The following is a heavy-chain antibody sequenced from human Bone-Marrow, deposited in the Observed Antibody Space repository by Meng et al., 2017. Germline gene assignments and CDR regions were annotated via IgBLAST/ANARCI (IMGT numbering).Heavy chain of an antibody. CDR1: GDTFTSYA. Sequence: QVQRVQSGSELKKPGASVKGAGSASGDTFTSYAMNWVRQAPGQGLEWMGWINTNTGNPTYAQGFTGRFVFSLDTSVSTAYLQISSLKAEDTAVYYCARTYYYDNSGYYYFDYWGQGTLVTVSS. CDR3: ARTYYYDNSGYYYFDY. CDR2: INTNTGNP. V-gene: IGHV7-4-1*02. J-gene: IGHJ4*02. D-gene: IGHD3-22*01.